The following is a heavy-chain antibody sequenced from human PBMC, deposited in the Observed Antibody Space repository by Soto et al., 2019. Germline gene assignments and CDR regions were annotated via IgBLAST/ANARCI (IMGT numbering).Heavy chain of an antibody. CDR2: IWYDGSNK. V-gene: IGHV3-33*01. CDR1: GFTFSSYG. Sequence: QVQLVESGGGVVQPGRSLRLSCAASGFTFSSYGMHWVRQAPGKGLEWVAVIWYDGSNKYYADSVKGRFTISRDNSKNTLYLQMNSLRAEDTAVYYCARDEADYYDSSGYYEPRTYFYYWGQGTLVTVSS. J-gene: IGHJ4*02. D-gene: IGHD3-22*01. CDR3: ARDEADYYDSSGYYEPRTYFYY.